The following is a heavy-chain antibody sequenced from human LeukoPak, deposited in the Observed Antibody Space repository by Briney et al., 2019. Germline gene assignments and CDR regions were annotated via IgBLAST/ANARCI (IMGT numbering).Heavy chain of an antibody. CDR3: ARPSLDDMVGAIGADY. Sequence: QAGGSLRLSCAASGFNFGDYPMHRVRQAPGKGLEWVAIISYDASNEYYADSVKGRFTISRDNSKNTLYLQMTSVRVEDTAVYFCARPSLDDMVGAIGADYWGQGTLVAVSS. J-gene: IGHJ4*02. CDR1: GFNFGDYP. V-gene: IGHV3-30-3*01. CDR2: ISYDASNE. D-gene: IGHD1-26*01.